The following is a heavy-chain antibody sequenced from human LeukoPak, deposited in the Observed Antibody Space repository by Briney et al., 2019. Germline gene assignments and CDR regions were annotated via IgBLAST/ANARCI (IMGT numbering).Heavy chain of an antibody. Sequence: PGGSLRLSCAASGFTFGDYYMSWIRQAPGKGLEWVSYISSSGNSISYADSVKGRFTISRDNAKNSLFLQMNSLRAVDTAVYYCARATSGSYLGYWGQGTLVTVSS. CDR2: ISSSGNSI. CDR3: ARATSGSYLGY. D-gene: IGHD1-26*01. CDR1: GFTFGDYY. V-gene: IGHV3-11*04. J-gene: IGHJ4*02.